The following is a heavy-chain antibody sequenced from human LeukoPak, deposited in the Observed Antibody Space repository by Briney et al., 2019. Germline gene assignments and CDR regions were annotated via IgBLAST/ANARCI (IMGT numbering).Heavy chain of an antibody. CDR1: GYTFTSYG. J-gene: IGHJ3*02. D-gene: IGHD6-13*01. CDR2: ISAYNGNT. V-gene: IGHV1-18*01. Sequence: GASVKVSCKASGYTFTSYGISWVRQAPGQGLEWMGWISAYNGNTNYAQKLQGRVTMTTDTSTSTAYMELRSLRSDDTAVYYCASTSASGAAGLDAFDIWGQGTMVTVSS. CDR3: ASTSASGAAGLDAFDI.